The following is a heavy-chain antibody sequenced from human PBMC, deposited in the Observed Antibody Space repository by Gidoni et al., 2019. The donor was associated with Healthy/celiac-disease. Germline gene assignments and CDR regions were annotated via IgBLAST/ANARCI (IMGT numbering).Heavy chain of an antibody. J-gene: IGHJ6*02. V-gene: IGHV6-1*01. Sequence: QVQLQQSGPGLVKPSQTLSLTCAISGASVYSNSAAWNWIRQSPSRGLEWLGRTYSRSKWYNDYAVSVKSRITINPDTSKNQFSLQLNSVTPEDTAVYYCARGPYYYDSSGYSNYYYYGMDVWGQGTTVTVSS. CDR2: TYSRSKWYN. CDR3: ARGPYYYDSSGYSNYYYYGMDV. CDR1: GASVYSNSAA. D-gene: IGHD3-22*01.